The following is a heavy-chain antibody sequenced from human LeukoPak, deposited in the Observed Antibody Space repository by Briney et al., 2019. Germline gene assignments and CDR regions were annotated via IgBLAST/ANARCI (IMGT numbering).Heavy chain of an antibody. D-gene: IGHD5-24*01. V-gene: IGHV3-49*04. CDR3: TRDGYNVRNFDY. CDR1: GFTFSNVW. J-gene: IGHJ4*02. CDR2: IRSKAYGGTT. Sequence: GGSLRLSCAASGFTFSNVWMSWVRQAPGKGLEWVGFIRSKAYGGTTEYAASVKGRFTISRDDSKSIAYLQMNSLKTEDTAVYYCTRDGYNVRNFDYWGQGTLVTVSS.